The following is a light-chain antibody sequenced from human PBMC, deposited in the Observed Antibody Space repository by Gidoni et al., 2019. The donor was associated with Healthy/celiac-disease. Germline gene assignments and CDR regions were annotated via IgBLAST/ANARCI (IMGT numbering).Light chain of an antibody. CDR1: SSDVGGYNY. CDR3: SSYTSGSTPYV. Sequence: QSALTQPASVSGSPGQSLTISCTGTSSDVGGYNYVSWYQQHPGKAPKLMIYDVSNRPSGVSNRFSGSKSGNTASLTISGLQAEDEADYYCSSYTSGSTPYVFGTGTKVTVL. CDR2: DVS. V-gene: IGLV2-14*01. J-gene: IGLJ1*01.